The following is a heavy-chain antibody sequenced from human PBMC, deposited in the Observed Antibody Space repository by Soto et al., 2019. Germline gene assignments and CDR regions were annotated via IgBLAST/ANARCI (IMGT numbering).Heavy chain of an antibody. CDR2: IIPIFGTA. D-gene: IGHD3-3*01. CDR3: ARDPRWTIFPAGFDP. J-gene: IGHJ5*02. V-gene: IGHV1-69*01. CDR1: GGTFGGYA. Sequence: QVQLVQSGAEVKKPGSSVKVSCKASGGTFGGYAISWLEKAPGQGLDGMGGIIPIFGTANYAQKFQGRVTITADESTSTAYMELSSLRSEDTAVYYCARDPRWTIFPAGFDPWGQGTLVTVSS.